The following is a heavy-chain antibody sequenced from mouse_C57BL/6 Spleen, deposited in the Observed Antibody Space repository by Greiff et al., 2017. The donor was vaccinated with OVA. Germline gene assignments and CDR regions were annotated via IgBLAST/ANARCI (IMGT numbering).Heavy chain of an antibody. CDR3: ARAEANWSYYFDY. Sequence: VKLQQPGAELVKPGASVKLSCKASGYTFTSYWMHWVKQRPGRGLEWIGRIDPNSGGTKYNEKFKSKATLTVDKPSSTAYMQLSSLTSEDSAVYYCARAEANWSYYFDYWGQGTTLTVSS. J-gene: IGHJ2*01. CDR2: IDPNSGGT. V-gene: IGHV1-72*01. CDR1: GYTFTSYW. D-gene: IGHD4-1*01.